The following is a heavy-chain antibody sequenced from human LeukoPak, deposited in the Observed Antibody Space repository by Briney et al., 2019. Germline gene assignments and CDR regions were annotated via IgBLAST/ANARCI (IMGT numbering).Heavy chain of an antibody. CDR3: ARGSVVTALDQ. V-gene: IGHV4-59*01. CDR1: GGSMTTYY. D-gene: IGHD2-21*02. J-gene: IGHJ4*02. Sequence: SETLSLTCAVSGGSMTTYYWTWIRQPPGQALEWIGYIYYTGNTKYNPSLESRVTISIDTPKNEFSLKIYCVNAADTAVYFCARGSVVTALDQWGQGTLVTVSS. CDR2: IYYTGNT.